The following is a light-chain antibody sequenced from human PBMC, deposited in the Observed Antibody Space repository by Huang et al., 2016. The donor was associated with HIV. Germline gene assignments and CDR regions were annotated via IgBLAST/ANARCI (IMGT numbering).Light chain of an antibody. CDR1: QTINTY. V-gene: IGKV1-39*01. J-gene: IGKJ1*01. Sequence: DIQMTQSPSSLSASVGDRVTITCRASQTINTYLNWYQQKPGKAPKLLIYAASSLHSGVPSRFSGSGSGTDFTLTISDLQREDFATYFCQQTYSTPRTFGQGTRVEIK. CDR3: QQTYSTPRT. CDR2: AAS.